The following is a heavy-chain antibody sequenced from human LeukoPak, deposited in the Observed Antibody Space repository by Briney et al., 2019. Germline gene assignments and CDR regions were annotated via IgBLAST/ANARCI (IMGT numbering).Heavy chain of an antibody. CDR1: GGTFSSYA. D-gene: IGHD6-6*01. V-gene: IGHV1-69*04. CDR2: IIPILGIA. Sequence: SVKVSCKASGGTFSSYAISWVRQAPGQGLEWMGRIIPILGIANYAQKFQGRVTITADKSTSTAYMELSSLRSEDTAVYYCARATTVYSSSSAFDYWGQGTLVTVSS. J-gene: IGHJ4*02. CDR3: ARATTVYSSSSAFDY.